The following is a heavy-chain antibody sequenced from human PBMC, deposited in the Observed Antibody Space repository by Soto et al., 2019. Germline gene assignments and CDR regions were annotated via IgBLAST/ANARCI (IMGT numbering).Heavy chain of an antibody. D-gene: IGHD6-6*01. CDR3: VGIYSSSDSFAP. CDR1: GGSITSGDCY. J-gene: IGHJ5*02. CDR2: IYYSGNT. Sequence: SEILSLTWTVSGGSITSGDCYWTWIRQPPGKGLEWVGNIYYSGNTFYNPSLKSRVTISIDTSKNQFSLKLRFVTAADTAIYYCVGIYSSSDSFAPWGQGVLVTVSS. V-gene: IGHV4-30-4*01.